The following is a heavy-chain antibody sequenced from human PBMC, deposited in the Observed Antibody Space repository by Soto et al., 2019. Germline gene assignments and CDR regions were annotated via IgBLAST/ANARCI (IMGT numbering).Heavy chain of an antibody. V-gene: IGHV3-48*02. CDR1: GFTFSSYS. D-gene: IGHD1-26*01. CDR2: ISSSSTI. J-gene: IGHJ4*02. Sequence: PGGSLRLSCAASGFTFSSYSMNWVRQAPGKGLEWVSYISSSSTIYYADSVKGRFTISRDNAKNSLYLQMNSLRDEDTAVYYCARSEWELLFYFDYWGQGTLVTVSS. CDR3: ARSEWELLFYFDY.